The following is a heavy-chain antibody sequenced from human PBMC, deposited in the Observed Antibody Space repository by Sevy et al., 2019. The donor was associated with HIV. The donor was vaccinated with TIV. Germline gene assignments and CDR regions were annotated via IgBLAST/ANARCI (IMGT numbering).Heavy chain of an antibody. Sequence: GGSLRLSCAASGFTFSSYWMHWVRQAPGKGLVWVSRINSEGSSTSYADSVKGRFTISRDNAKNTLYLQMNRRRAEDTAVYYCARGNPFREWAPTHNWFDPWGQGTLVTVSS. V-gene: IGHV3-74*01. CDR1: GFTFSSYW. CDR3: ARGNPFREWAPTHNWFDP. CDR2: INSEGSST. D-gene: IGHD3-3*01. J-gene: IGHJ5*02.